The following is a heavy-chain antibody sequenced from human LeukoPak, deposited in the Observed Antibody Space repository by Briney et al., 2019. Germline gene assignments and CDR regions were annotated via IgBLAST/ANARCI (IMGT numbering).Heavy chain of an antibody. J-gene: IGHJ3*02. CDR3: ARSHYDSGSLDAFDI. V-gene: IGHV4-59*01. CDR2: IYYSGST. CDR1: GGSISSYY. Sequence: PSGTLSLTCTVSGGSISSYYWSWIRQPPGKGLEWIGYIYYSGSTNYNPSLKSRVTISVDTSKNQFSLKLSSVTAADTAVYYCARSHYDSGSLDAFDIWGQGTMVTVSS. D-gene: IGHD3-22*01.